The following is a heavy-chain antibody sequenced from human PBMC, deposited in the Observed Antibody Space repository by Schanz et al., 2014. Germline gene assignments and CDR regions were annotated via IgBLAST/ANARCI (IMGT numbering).Heavy chain of an antibody. J-gene: IGHJ4*01. V-gene: IGHV3-33*01. CDR1: GFTFSSYG. CDR2: IWYDENNK. Sequence: QVQLVESGGGVVQFGRSLRLSCVASGFTFSSYGMHWVRQAPGKGLEWVSVIWYDENNKYYADSVKGRFTMSRDNSKTALYLQKNSLRAEDTAVYCCGRENYRRKINVDYWGRGTLVTVSS. D-gene: IGHD3-10*01. CDR3: GRENYRRKINVDY.